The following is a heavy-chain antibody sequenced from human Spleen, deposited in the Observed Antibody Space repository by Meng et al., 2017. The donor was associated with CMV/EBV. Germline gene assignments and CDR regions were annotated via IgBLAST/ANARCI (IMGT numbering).Heavy chain of an antibody. Sequence: GESLKISCAASGFTFSSYGIHWVRQAPGKGLEWVSHISSSGGTIYYADSVKGRFIISRDNAKNSLYLQMNSLRAEDTAVYYCARGYDFWSGHMAYWGQGALVTVSS. J-gene: IGHJ4*02. CDR3: ARGYDFWSGHMAY. D-gene: IGHD3-3*01. V-gene: IGHV3-48*04. CDR2: ISSSGGTI. CDR1: GFTFSSYG.